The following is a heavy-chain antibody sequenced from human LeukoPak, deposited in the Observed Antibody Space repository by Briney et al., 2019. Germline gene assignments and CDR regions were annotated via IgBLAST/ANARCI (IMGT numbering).Heavy chain of an antibody. D-gene: IGHD3-10*01. CDR3: AKNSDVLLWFGDAGIIDY. CDR1: GFTFSNYG. V-gene: IGHV3-30*02. J-gene: IGHJ4*02. CDR2: IQHDGIDK. Sequence: QAGGSLRLSCTASGFTFSNYGMHWVRQSPDKGLEWVAFIQHDGIDKYYTDSVKGRFTISRDNSKNTLYLQMNSLRAEDTAVYYCAKNSDVLLWFGDAGIIDYWGQGTLVTVSS.